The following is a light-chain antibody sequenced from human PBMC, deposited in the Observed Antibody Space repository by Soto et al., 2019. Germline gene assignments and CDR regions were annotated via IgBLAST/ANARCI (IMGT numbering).Light chain of an antibody. V-gene: IGLV2-23*01. CDR1: SSDVGSYNL. CDR2: EDS. Sequence: QSALTQHASVSGSPGQSITISCTGTSSDVGSYNLVSWYQHHPGNAPKLMIYEDSKRPSGVSNRFSGSKSGNTASLTISGLQAEDEADYYCCSYAGSSTWVFGGGTKLTVL. CDR3: CSYAGSSTWV. J-gene: IGLJ3*02.